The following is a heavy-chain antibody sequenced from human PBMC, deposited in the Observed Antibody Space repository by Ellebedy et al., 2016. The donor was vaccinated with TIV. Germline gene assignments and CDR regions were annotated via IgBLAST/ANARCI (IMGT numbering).Heavy chain of an antibody. J-gene: IGHJ6*03. CDR2: ISSSSSYI. Sequence: GESLKISCAASGFTFSSYSMNWVRQAPGKGLEWVSSISSSSSYIYYADSVKGRFTISRDNAKNSLYLQMNSLRAEDTAVYYCARDPPGSGSYYNIPDDYYYYMDVWGKGTTVTVSS. D-gene: IGHD3-10*01. CDR1: GFTFSSYS. CDR3: ARDPPGSGSYYNIPDDYYYYMDV. V-gene: IGHV3-21*01.